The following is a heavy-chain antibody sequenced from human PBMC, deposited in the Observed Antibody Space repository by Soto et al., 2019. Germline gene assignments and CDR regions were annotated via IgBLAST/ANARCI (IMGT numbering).Heavy chain of an antibody. CDR1: GNTLTGHF. V-gene: IGHV1-2*02. J-gene: IGHJ4*02. CDR3: ERATLSQAKVSAADW. Sequence: ASVKVSCKASGNTLTGHFLHWVRQARGQGLEWMGWLNSNSGGTKIAQKFQGRLAMTRDTSITTAYMELSRLRSDDTAVYYCERATLSQAKVSAADWWGQGTLVTVSS. D-gene: IGHD6-13*01. CDR2: LNSNSGGT.